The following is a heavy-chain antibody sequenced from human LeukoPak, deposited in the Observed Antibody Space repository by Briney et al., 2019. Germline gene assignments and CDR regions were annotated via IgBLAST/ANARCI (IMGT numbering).Heavy chain of an antibody. CDR3: ARRYCSGGSCYSGGNWFDP. Sequence: SETLSLTCTVSGGSISSYYWSWIRQPPGKGLEWIGYIYYSGSTNYNPSLKSRVTISVDTSKNQFSLKLSSVTAADTAVCYCARRYCSGGSCYSGGNWFDPWGQGTLVTVSS. CDR2: IYYSGST. V-gene: IGHV4-59*08. D-gene: IGHD2-15*01. CDR1: GGSISSYY. J-gene: IGHJ5*02.